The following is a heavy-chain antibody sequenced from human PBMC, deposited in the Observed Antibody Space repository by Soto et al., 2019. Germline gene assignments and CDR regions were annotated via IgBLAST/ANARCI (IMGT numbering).Heavy chain of an antibody. CDR1: GGSISPYY. CDR3: ARQRDNGYDSYYFDF. Sequence: QVQLHESGPGLVKPSETLSLTCNVSGGSISPYYWSWIRQSPGERPEWLGFIFYTGSTTYNPSLKGRGTISLDTSKSQFSLTLTSATAADTAVYFCARQRDNGYDSYYFDFWGQGTLVTVSS. V-gene: IGHV4-59*08. D-gene: IGHD5-12*01. J-gene: IGHJ4*02. CDR2: IFYTGST.